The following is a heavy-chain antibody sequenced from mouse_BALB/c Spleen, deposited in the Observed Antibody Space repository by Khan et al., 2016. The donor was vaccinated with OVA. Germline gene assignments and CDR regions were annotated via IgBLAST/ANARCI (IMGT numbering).Heavy chain of an antibody. CDR3: APVRGYYVAFAY. V-gene: IGHV1S136*01. CDR1: GYTFTSYV. CDR2: IYPYNDDT. D-gene: IGHD2-3*01. Sequence: VQLKESGPELVKPGASVKMSCKASGYTFTSYVMHWVKQKPGLGLEWIGYIYPYNDDTKYNEKFKGKATLTSDKSSSTAYMELSSLTSEDSAVYYYAPVRGYYVAFAYWGQGTLVTVSA. J-gene: IGHJ3*01.